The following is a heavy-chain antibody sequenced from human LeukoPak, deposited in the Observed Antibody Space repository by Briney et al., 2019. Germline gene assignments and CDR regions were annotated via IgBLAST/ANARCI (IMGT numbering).Heavy chain of an antibody. Sequence: GGSLRLSCAASGFTFSNYEMNWVRQAPGKGLEWVSYISSSGSTIYYADSVKGRFTISRDNAKNSLYLQMNSLGAEDTAVYYCARDGTARGYYYYMDVWGKGTTVTVSS. CDR3: ARDGTARGYYYYMDV. V-gene: IGHV3-48*03. J-gene: IGHJ6*03. D-gene: IGHD1-7*01. CDR2: ISSSGSTI. CDR1: GFTFSNYE.